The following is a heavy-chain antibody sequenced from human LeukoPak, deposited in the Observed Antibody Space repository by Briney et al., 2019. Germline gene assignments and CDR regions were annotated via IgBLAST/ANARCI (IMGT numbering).Heavy chain of an antibody. J-gene: IGHJ4*02. CDR2: IYSGGST. CDR1: GFTASSNY. Sequence: PGGSLRLSCAASGFTASSNYMSWVRQAPGKELEWVSVIYSGGSTYYADSVKGRFTISRDNSKNTLYLQMNSLRAEDTAVYYCARVEMATMNFDYWGQGTLVTVSS. V-gene: IGHV3-53*01. CDR3: ARVEMATMNFDY. D-gene: IGHD5-24*01.